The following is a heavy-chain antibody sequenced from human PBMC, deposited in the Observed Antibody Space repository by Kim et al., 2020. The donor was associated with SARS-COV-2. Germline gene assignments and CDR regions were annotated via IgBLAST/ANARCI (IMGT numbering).Heavy chain of an antibody. V-gene: IGHV3-21*01. Sequence: DSEKGRLTISRDNAKNSLYLQMNSLRAEDTAVYYCARVPSGSYFYTPIDYWGQGTLVTVSS. D-gene: IGHD3-10*01. J-gene: IGHJ4*02. CDR3: ARVPSGSYFYTPIDY.